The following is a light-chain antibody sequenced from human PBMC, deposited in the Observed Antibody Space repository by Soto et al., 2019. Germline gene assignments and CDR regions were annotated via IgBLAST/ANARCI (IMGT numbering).Light chain of an antibody. Sequence: QSVLTQPASVSGSPGQSITISCTGSRSDVGTYNLVSWYQQHPGKAPKLMIYQGTKRPSGVSNRFSGSKSGNTASLTISGLQAEDEADYYCCSYAGSSSYVFGPGTKVTV. CDR1: RSDVGTYNL. CDR3: CSYAGSSSYV. CDR2: QGT. V-gene: IGLV2-23*01. J-gene: IGLJ1*01.